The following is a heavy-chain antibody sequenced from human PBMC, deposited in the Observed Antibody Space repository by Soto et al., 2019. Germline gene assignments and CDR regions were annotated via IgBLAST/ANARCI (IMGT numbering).Heavy chain of an antibody. CDR2: ISDSGDKT. Sequence: EVQLLESGGGLEQRGGSLRLSCAASGFTFSSYAMSWVRQAPGKGLEWVSAISDSGDKTYYADSVKGRFTVSRDNSKNTLYLQMNSLRAEDTAVYFCAKDPNDYYSSAYYVDYWGRGTLVTVSS. D-gene: IGHD3-22*01. J-gene: IGHJ4*02. CDR3: AKDPNDYYSSAYYVDY. CDR1: GFTFSSYA. V-gene: IGHV3-23*01.